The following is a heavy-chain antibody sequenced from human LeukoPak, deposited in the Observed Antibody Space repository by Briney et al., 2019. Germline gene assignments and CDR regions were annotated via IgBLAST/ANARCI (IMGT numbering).Heavy chain of an antibody. V-gene: IGHV1-18*01. CDR2: ISAYNGNT. J-gene: IGHJ6*03. CDR1: GYTFTSYG. D-gene: IGHD2-15*01. Sequence: GASVKVSCKASGYTFTSYGISWVRQAPGQGLEWMGWISAYNGNTNYAQEFQDRVTMTTDRSTSTAYMELGSLTSDDTAVYFCARVDCSGGSCYSFFLKYSFYYMDVWGKGTTVTISS. CDR3: ARVDCSGGSCYSFFLKYSFYYMDV.